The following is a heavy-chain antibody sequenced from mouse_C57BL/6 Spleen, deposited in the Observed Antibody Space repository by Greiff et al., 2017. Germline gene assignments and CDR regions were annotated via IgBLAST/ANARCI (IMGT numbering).Heavy chain of an antibody. CDR2: IDPSDSYT. D-gene: IGHD2-13*01. CDR3: ARREGDYWYFDV. CDR1: GYTFTSYW. Sequence: QVQLQQPGAELVKPGASVKLSCKASGYTFTSYWMQWVKQRPGQGLEWIGEIDPSDSYTNYNQKFKGKATLTVDTSSSTAYMQLSSLTSEDSAVYYCARREGDYWYFDVWGTGTTVTVSS. J-gene: IGHJ1*03. V-gene: IGHV1-50*01.